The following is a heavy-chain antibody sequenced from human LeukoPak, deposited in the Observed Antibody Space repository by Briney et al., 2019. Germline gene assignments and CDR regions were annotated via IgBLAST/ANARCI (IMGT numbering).Heavy chain of an antibody. D-gene: IGHD5-18*01. J-gene: IGHJ4*02. CDR2: INSDGSST. Sequence: PGGSLRLSCTASGFTFSSYWMLWVHQAPGKGLVWVSRINSDGSSTSYADYVKGRFTISRDNAKNTLYLQMNSLRAEDTAVYYCARGGAAMAYYWGQGTLVTVSS. CDR1: GFTFSSYW. V-gene: IGHV3-74*01. CDR3: ARGGAAMAYY.